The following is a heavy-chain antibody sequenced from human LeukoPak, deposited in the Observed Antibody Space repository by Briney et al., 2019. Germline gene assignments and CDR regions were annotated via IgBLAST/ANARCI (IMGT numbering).Heavy chain of an antibody. J-gene: IGHJ4*02. V-gene: IGHV1-69*13. Sequence: SVKVSCKASGGTFSSYAISWVRQAPGQGLEWMGGIIPIFGTANYAQKFQGRVTITADESTSTAYMELSSLRSEDTAVYYCASYYYDGSGSGPFDYWGQGTLVTVSS. D-gene: IGHD3-22*01. CDR2: IIPIFGTA. CDR3: ASYYYDGSGSGPFDY. CDR1: GGTFSSYA.